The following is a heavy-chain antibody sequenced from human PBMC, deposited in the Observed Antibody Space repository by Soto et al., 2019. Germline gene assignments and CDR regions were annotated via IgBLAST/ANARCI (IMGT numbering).Heavy chain of an antibody. CDR2: TYYRSKWYN. CDR1: GDSVSSNSAA. D-gene: IGHD3-22*01. CDR3: ARANYYYDSSGYYYEGTFDY. Sequence: SQTLSLTCAISGDSVSSNSAAWNWIRQSPSRGLEWLGRTYYRSKWYNDYAVSVKSRITINPDTSKNQFSLQLNSVTPEDTAVYYCARANYYYDSSGYYYEGTFDYWGQGTLVTVSS. J-gene: IGHJ4*02. V-gene: IGHV6-1*01.